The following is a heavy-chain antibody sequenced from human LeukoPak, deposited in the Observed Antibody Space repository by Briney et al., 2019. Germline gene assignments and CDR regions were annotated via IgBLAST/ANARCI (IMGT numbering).Heavy chain of an antibody. CDR2: IYYSGST. Sequence: SETLSLTCTVSGGSISSSSYYWGWIRQPPGKGLEWIGSIYYSGSTYYNPSLKSRVTISVDTSKNQFSLKLSSVTAADTAVYYCAREDCSGGSCYSSPWGQGTLVTVSS. CDR3: AREDCSGGSCYSSP. V-gene: IGHV4-39*02. CDR1: GGSISSSSYY. J-gene: IGHJ5*02. D-gene: IGHD2-15*01.